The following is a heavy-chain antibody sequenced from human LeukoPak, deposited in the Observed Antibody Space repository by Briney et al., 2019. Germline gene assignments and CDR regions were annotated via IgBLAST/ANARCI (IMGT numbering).Heavy chain of an antibody. CDR2: IYYSGST. D-gene: IGHD5/OR15-5a*01. CDR1: GGSFSGYY. J-gene: IGHJ5*02. Sequence: SETLSLTCAVYGGSFSGYYWSWTRQPPGKGLEWIGYIYYSGSTNYNPSLKSRVTISVDTSKNQFSLKLSSVTAADTAVYYCARSEVSSTIDWFDPWGQGTLVTVSS. V-gene: IGHV4-59*01. CDR3: ARSEVSSTIDWFDP.